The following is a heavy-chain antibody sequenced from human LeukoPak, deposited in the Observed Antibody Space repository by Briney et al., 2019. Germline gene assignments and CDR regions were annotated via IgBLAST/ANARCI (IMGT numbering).Heavy chain of an antibody. Sequence: SETLSLTCAVYGGSFSGYYWSWIRQPPGKGLEWIGEINHSGSTNYNPSLKSRVTISVDTSKNQFSLQLSSVTAADTAVYYCARVHGLNYYCGMDVWGQGTTVTVSS. CDR2: INHSGST. CDR3: ARVHGLNYYCGMDV. V-gene: IGHV4-34*01. J-gene: IGHJ6*02. CDR1: GGSFSGYY. D-gene: IGHD5-24*01.